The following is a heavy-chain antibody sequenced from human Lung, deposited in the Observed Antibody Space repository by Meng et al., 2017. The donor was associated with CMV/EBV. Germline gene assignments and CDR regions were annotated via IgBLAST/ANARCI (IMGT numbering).Heavy chain of an antibody. D-gene: IGHD4-17*01. Sequence: GGSLRLCCVASGFTFDDHAMHWVRQAPGKGLEWVSGISWNSGNMGYADSVKGRFTISRDNAKNSLYLQMDNLGTEDTALYYCVRDRNYGVYLGSDYWGQGXLVTVSS. CDR3: VRDRNYGVYLGSDY. V-gene: IGHV3-9*01. J-gene: IGHJ4*02. CDR2: ISWNSGNM. CDR1: GFTFDDHA.